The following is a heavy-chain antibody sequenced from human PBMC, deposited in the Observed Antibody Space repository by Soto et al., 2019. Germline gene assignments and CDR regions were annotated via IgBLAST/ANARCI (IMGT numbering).Heavy chain of an antibody. CDR3: ARLVTGEAAGTFWFDP. Sequence: SETLSLTXTVSGGSIHGYYWTWSRQAPGRELEWIGYMYYTGDTNYNPSLKSRVSISIDKSKNLFSLNLTSVTAADTAIYYCARLVTGEAAGTFWFDPWGQGTQVTVSS. V-gene: IGHV4-59*01. J-gene: IGHJ5*02. CDR1: GGSIHGYY. D-gene: IGHD1-1*01. CDR2: MYYTGDT.